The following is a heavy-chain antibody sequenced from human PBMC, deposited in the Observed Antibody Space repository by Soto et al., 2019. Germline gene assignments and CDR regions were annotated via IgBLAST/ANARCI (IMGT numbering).Heavy chain of an antibody. CDR1: GFTFSSYG. CDR2: ISYDGSNK. CDR3: AKQVGSSSSGWDYFDY. Sequence: QVQLVESGEGVVQPGRSLRLSCAASGFTFSSYGMHWVRQAPGKGLEWVAVISYDGSNKYYADSVKGRFTISRDNSKNTLYLQMNSLRAEDTAVYYCAKQVGSSSSGWDYFDYWGQGTLVTVSS. J-gene: IGHJ4*02. D-gene: IGHD6-6*01. V-gene: IGHV3-30*18.